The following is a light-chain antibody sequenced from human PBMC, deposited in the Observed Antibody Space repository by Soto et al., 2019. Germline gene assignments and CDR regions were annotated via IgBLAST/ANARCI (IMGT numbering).Light chain of an antibody. J-gene: IGKJ1*01. CDR1: QSVSSY. CDR2: DAS. CDR3: QQYNDWPLWT. Sequence: EIGLSQSPSTLSLSPGERATLSCRASQSVSSYLAWYQQKPGQAPRLLIYDASNRATGIPARFSGSGSGTDFTLTISSLEPEDFAIYYCQQYNDWPLWTFGQGTKVDIK. V-gene: IGKV3-11*01.